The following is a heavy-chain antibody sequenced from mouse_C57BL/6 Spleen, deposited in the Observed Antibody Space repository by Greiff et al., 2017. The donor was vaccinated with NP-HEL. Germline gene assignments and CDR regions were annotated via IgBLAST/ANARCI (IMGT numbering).Heavy chain of an antibody. J-gene: IGHJ1*03. CDR2: IYPGDGDT. Sequence: VKLQESGPELVKPGASVKISCKASGYAFSSSWMNWVKQRPGKGLEWIGRIYPGDGDTNYNGKFKGKATLTADKSSSTAYMQLSSLTSEDSAVYFCARSEGYGSSYWYFDVWGTGTTVTVSS. CDR3: ARSEGYGSSYWYFDV. CDR1: GYAFSSSW. V-gene: IGHV1-82*01. D-gene: IGHD1-1*01.